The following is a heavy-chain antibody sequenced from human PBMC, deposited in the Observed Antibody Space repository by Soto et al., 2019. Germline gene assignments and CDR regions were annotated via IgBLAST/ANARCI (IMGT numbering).Heavy chain of an antibody. CDR3: ARLLEGDYWYFDL. CDR2: ISSSSTYI. J-gene: IGHJ2*01. V-gene: IGHV3-21*01. Sequence: EVQLVESGGGLVKPGGSPRLSCAASGFTFSSYSMNWVRQAPGKGLEWVSSISSSSTYIYYADSLKGRFTISRDSAKNSLYLQMNSLRAEDTAVYYCARLLEGDYWYFDLWGRGTLVTVSS. CDR1: GFTFSSYS. D-gene: IGHD1-1*01.